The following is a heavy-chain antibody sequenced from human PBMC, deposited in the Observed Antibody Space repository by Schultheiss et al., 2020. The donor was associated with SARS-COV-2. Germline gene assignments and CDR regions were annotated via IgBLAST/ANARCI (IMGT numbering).Heavy chain of an antibody. V-gene: IGHV3-23*01. CDR1: GFTFSSYA. J-gene: IGHJ6*02. D-gene: IGHD5-24*01. CDR2: ISGSGGST. Sequence: GESLKISCAASGFTFSSYAMSWVRQAPGKGLEWVSAISGSGGSTYYADSVKGRFTISRDNSKNTLYLQMNSLRAEDTAVYYCARVVGDGYNSYYYYGMDVWGQGTTVTVSS. CDR3: ARVVGDGYNSYYYYGMDV.